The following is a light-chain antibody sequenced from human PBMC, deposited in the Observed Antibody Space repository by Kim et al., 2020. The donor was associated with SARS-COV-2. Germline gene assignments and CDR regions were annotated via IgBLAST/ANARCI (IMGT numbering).Light chain of an antibody. Sequence: QSVLTQSPSASGIPGQRVTISCSGSNSNIGSKTVNWYQQLPGTAPKLLIYTDNLRPSGVPERFSGSKSGISASLAISGLQSEDEADYYCASWDDSLNGPVFGGGTKLTVL. V-gene: IGLV1-44*01. CDR1: NSNIGSKT. CDR2: TDN. CDR3: ASWDDSLNGPV. J-gene: IGLJ3*02.